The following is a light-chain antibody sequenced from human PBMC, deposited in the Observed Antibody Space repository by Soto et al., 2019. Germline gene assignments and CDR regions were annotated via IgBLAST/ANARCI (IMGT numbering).Light chain of an antibody. CDR1: QNVGRN. V-gene: IGKV3-15*01. J-gene: IGKJ3*01. Sequence: EIVMTQSPATLSVSPGERATLSCRASQNVGRNLAWFQQRPGQAPRLLIHGASARPSGVPARFSGSGSGTDFALTIISLQSEDFAVYYCQQYSDSPITFGPGTTVDLK. CDR2: GAS. CDR3: QQYSDSPIT.